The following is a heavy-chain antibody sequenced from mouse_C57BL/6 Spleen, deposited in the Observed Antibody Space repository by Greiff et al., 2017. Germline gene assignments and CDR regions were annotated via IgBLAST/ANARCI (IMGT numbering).Heavy chain of an antibody. V-gene: IGHV1-69*01. CDR2: IDPSDSYT. CDR3: ARRNYYGSREGYAMDY. Sequence: QVQLQQPGAELVMPGASVKLSCKASGYTFTSYWMHWVKQRPGQGLEWIGEIDPSDSYTNYNQKFKGKSTLTVDKSSSTAYMQLSSLTSEDSAVYYCARRNYYGSREGYAMDYWGQGTSVTVSS. J-gene: IGHJ4*01. CDR1: GYTFTSYW. D-gene: IGHD1-1*01.